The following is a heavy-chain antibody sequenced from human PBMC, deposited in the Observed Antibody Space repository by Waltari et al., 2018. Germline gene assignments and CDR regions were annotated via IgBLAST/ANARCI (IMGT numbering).Heavy chain of an antibody. CDR2: VSAYNGNT. J-gene: IGHJ6*02. Sequence: QVHLGQAGAEAKEAGAAVKVSCKAAGYSCTSKVIRWVGQAPGQGLEWMGGVSAYNGNTNYAQKHQRRVTMTTDTSTSTAYMELRSLRSDDTAVYYCARYCSDGSCYWDHYYGMYVWRQGTTVTVSS. D-gene: IGHD2-15*01. CDR1: GYSCTSKV. V-gene: IGHV1-18*01. CDR3: ARYCSDGSCYWDHYYGMYV.